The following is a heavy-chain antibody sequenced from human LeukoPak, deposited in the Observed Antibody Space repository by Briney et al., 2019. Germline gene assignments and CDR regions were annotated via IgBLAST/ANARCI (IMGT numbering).Heavy chain of an antibody. CDR2: MNPNSGNT. J-gene: IGHJ5*02. Sequence: GASVKVSFKSSGYTFTSYDINWVRQATGQGLEWMGWMNPNSGNTGYAQKFQGRVTITRDTSISTGYMELSGLRSEDTAVYYCARGLDSSGSWWFDPWSQGTLVTVSS. CDR1: GYTFTSYD. CDR3: ARGLDSSGSWWFDP. V-gene: IGHV1-8*03. D-gene: IGHD6-19*01.